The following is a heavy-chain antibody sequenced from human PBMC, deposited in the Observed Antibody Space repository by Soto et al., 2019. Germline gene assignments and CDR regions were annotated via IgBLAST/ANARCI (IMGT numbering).Heavy chain of an antibody. CDR3: VRRAIPATTRLGAVDV. CDR2: ISPGADVS. V-gene: IGHV3-23*01. D-gene: IGHD2-2*02. J-gene: IGHJ3*01. Sequence: EVQLLESGGGLVQPGGSLRLSCAASGFTFSSFVMNWVRQAPGKGLEWVSTISPGADVSHYTDSVKGRFTISRDNSRRTLHLQMDSLRVEDAAVYFCVRRAIPATTRLGAVDVRGWGTAVTV. CDR1: GFTFSSFV.